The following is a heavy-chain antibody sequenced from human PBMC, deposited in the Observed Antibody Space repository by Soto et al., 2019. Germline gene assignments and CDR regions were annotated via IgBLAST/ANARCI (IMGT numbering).Heavy chain of an antibody. CDR3: VRVGSGGYSWRDP. CDR1: GFIFSSYW. D-gene: IGHD2-15*01. J-gene: IGHJ5*02. CDR2: INTDGGTT. Sequence: EVQLEESGGDLVQPGGSLRLSCTASGFIFSSYWLHWVRQAPGKGLVWVSRINTDGGTTTYAESVKGRFTISRDNARNTLYLQMNSLRPEDTALYYCVRVGSGGYSWRDPWGQGTLVTVSS. V-gene: IGHV3-74*01.